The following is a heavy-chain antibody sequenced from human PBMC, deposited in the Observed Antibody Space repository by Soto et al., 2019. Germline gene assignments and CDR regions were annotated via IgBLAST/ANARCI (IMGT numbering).Heavy chain of an antibody. J-gene: IGHJ3*02. Sequence: SATLSLTCTVSGGSISSYYWSWIRQPPGKGLGWIGYIYYSGSTNYNPSLKSRVTISVDTSKNQFSLKLSSVTAADTAVYYCARLKGDYDAFDIWGQGTMVTVSS. CDR2: IYYSGST. D-gene: IGHD4-17*01. CDR1: GGSISSYY. V-gene: IGHV4-59*08. CDR3: ARLKGDYDAFDI.